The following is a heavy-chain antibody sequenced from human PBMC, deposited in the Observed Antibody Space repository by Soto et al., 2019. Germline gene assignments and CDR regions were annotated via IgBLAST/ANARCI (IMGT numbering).Heavy chain of an antibody. CDR2: INHSGST. V-gene: IGHV4-34*01. J-gene: IGHJ4*02. CDR3: ARVGYSSTDY. CDR1: GGSFSGYY. Sequence: PSETLSLTCAVYGGSFSGYYWSWIRQPPGKGLEWIGEINHSGSTNYNPSLKSRVTISVDTSKNQFSLKLSSVTAADTAVYYCARVGYSSTDYWGQGTLVTVSS. D-gene: IGHD6-13*01.